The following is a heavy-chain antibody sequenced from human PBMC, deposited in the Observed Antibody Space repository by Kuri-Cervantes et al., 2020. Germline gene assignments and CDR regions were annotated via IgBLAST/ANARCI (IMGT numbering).Heavy chain of an antibody. V-gene: IGHV4-34*01. Sequence: SETLSLTCAVSGGSFNDYYWNWIRQSPGQGLEWIGEIHHSGNTNYNPSLKGRVTFSLDMPKNQFSLTLTSVTAADTALYYCTRGQRFTFLGMVTGLDSWGQGTLVTVSS. CDR2: IHHSGNT. J-gene: IGHJ4*02. CDR1: GGSFNDYY. D-gene: IGHD3-3*01. CDR3: TRGQRFTFLGMVTGLDS.